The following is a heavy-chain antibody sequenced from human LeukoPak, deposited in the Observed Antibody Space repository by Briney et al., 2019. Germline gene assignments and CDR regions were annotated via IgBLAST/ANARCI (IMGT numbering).Heavy chain of an antibody. CDR2: IYNSGNT. Sequence: SETLSLTCTVSGGSVSSGSYYWSRIRQPPGKGLEWIGYIYNSGNTNYHPSLKSRVTISVDTPKNQSSLKLSSVTAADTAIYYCARHRVGRTFDFDYWGQGTRVTVSS. D-gene: IGHD1-26*01. J-gene: IGHJ4*02. V-gene: IGHV4-61*01. CDR1: GGSVSSGSYY. CDR3: ARHRVGRTFDFDY.